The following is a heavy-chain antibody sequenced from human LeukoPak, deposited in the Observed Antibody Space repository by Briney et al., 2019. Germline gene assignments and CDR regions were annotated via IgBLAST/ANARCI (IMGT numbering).Heavy chain of an antibody. V-gene: IGHV1-18*01. Sequence: ASVKVSCKASGYSFTSYSITWVRHAPGQGLEWMGWINPYEGNTNYAQKLQGRVNMTTDTSTRTAYMDLRSLRSDDTAVYYCARERSGWFFSNWGQGTLVTVSS. CDR3: ARERSGWFFSN. CDR2: INPYEGNT. CDR1: GYSFTSYS. J-gene: IGHJ4*02. D-gene: IGHD6-19*01.